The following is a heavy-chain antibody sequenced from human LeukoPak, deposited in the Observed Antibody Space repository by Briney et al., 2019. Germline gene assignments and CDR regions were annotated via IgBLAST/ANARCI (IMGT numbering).Heavy chain of an antibody. J-gene: IGHJ5*02. CDR2: INHSGST. Sequence: SETLSLTCAVYGGSFSGYYWSWIRQPPGKGLEWIGEINHSGSTNYNPSLKSRVTISVDTSKNQFSLKLSSVTAADTAVYYCARGARLRFYHPWGQGTLVTVSS. CDR1: GGSFSGYY. V-gene: IGHV4-34*01. CDR3: ARGARLRFYHP. D-gene: IGHD5-12*01.